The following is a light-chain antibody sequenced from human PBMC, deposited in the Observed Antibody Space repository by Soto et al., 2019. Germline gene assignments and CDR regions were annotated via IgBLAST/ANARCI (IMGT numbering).Light chain of an antibody. V-gene: IGKV1-5*03. CDR3: QQYNSYPWT. CDR2: KAS. CDR1: QSISSW. J-gene: IGKJ1*01. Sequence: DIQMTQSPSTLSASVGDRVTITCRASQSISSWLAWYQQKPGKAPKLLIYKASSLESGVPSRLSGSGSGTEFTITISSLQPDYFATYYCQQYNSYPWTFGQGTKVESK.